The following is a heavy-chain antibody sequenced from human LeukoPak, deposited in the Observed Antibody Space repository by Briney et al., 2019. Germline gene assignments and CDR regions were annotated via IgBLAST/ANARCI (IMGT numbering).Heavy chain of an antibody. Sequence: GASVKVSCKASGYTFTDYYMHWVRQAPGQGLEWMGMINPTGGSTSYAQRFQGRVTMTRDTSTRTVYMELSSLKSEDTAVYYCARPGYCSSGRCSGYVYWGQGTLVTVSS. CDR1: GYTFTDYY. CDR2: INPTGGST. J-gene: IGHJ4*02. CDR3: ARPGYCSSGRCSGYVY. D-gene: IGHD2-15*01. V-gene: IGHV1-46*01.